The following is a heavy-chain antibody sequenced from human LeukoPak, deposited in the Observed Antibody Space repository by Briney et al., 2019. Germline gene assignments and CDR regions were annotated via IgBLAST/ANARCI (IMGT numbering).Heavy chain of an antibody. CDR3: ARDAPDIEDGMDV. D-gene: IGHD2-15*01. Sequence: ASVNVSFKASGYTFSGYYMHWVRQAPGQGLEWMGWINPNSGGTNYAQKFQGWVTMTRDTSISTAYMELSRLRSDDTAVYYCARDAPDIEDGMDVWGQGTTVTVSS. V-gene: IGHV1-2*04. CDR1: GYTFSGYY. J-gene: IGHJ6*02. CDR2: INPNSGGT.